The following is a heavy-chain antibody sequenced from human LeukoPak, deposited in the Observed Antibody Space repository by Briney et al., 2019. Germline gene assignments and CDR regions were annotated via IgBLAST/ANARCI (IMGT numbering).Heavy chain of an antibody. CDR3: ASPYVLVNYYYYGMGV. CDR1: GGSISSSSYY. CDR2: IYYSGST. Sequence: SETLSLTCTVSGGSISSSSYYWGWIRQPPGKGLEWIGSIYYSGSTYYNPSLKSRVTISVDTSKNQFSLKLSSVTAADTAVYYCASPYVLVNYYYYGMGVWGQGTTVTVSS. V-gene: IGHV4-39*01. J-gene: IGHJ6*02. D-gene: IGHD3-16*01.